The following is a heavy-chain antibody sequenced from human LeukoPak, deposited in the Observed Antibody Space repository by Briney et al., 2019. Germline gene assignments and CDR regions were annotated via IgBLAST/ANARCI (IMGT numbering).Heavy chain of an antibody. CDR3: ARDIPRYSSGFTTLDY. J-gene: IGHJ4*02. D-gene: IGHD6-19*01. Sequence: HSGKSLRLSCAASGFTFSNYGMHWVRQAPGKGLEWVAVIWYDGSNKYYADSVKGRFTISRDNSKNTLYLQMNSLRAEDTAVYYCARDIPRYSSGFTTLDYWGQGTLVTVSS. CDR1: GFTFSNYG. V-gene: IGHV3-33*01. CDR2: IWYDGSNK.